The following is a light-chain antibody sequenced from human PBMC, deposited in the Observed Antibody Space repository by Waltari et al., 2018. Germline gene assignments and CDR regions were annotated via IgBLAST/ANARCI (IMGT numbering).Light chain of an antibody. J-gene: IGKJ1*01. CDR1: QSIRNW. CDR3: QXXXNYWET. CDR2: KAS. V-gene: IGKV1-5*03. Sequence: DIQMTQSPSTLSASVGDRVTITCRASQSIRNWLAWYQQKPGKAHTLLIYKASSLESGVPSXXTGSXSXTEXTLTISSLXXXXXATXYCQXXXNYWETFGXGTRXXIK.